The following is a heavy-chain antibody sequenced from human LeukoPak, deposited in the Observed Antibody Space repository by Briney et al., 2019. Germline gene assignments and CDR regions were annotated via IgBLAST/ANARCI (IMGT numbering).Heavy chain of an antibody. CDR3: AKALSQQWLVQGLGY. CDR2: ISYDGSNK. J-gene: IGHJ4*02. V-gene: IGHV3-30*18. CDR1: GFTFSSYG. D-gene: IGHD6-19*01. Sequence: GGSLRLSCAASGFTFSSYGMHWVRQAPGKGLEWVAVISYDGSNKYYADSVKGRFTISRDNSKNTLYLQINSLRAEDTAVYYCAKALSQQWLVQGLGYWGQGTLVTVSS.